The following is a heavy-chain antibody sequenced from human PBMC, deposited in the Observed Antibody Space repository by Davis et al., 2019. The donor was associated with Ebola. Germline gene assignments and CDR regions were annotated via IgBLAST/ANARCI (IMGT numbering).Heavy chain of an antibody. V-gene: IGHV3-33*01. Sequence: PGGSLRLSCAASGFTFSSHGIHWVRQATGKGLEWVAVIWYDGSNKYYADSVKGRFTISRDNSKNTLYLQMNSLRAEDTAVYYCARGGIAAAGYFDYWGQGTLVTVSS. J-gene: IGHJ4*02. CDR1: GFTFSSHG. CDR2: IWYDGSNK. CDR3: ARGGIAAAGYFDY. D-gene: IGHD6-13*01.